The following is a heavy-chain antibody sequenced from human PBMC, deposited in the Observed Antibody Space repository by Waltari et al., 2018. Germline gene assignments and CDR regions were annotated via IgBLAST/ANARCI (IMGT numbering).Heavy chain of an antibody. V-gene: IGHV1-8*03. D-gene: IGHD4-4*01. CDR1: GYTFTSYD. J-gene: IGHJ4*02. CDR3: ARGCMTTAPTGGSALRH. CDR2: MNPNSGNT. Sequence: QRQLVQSGAEVKNHGASVKVSCKASGYTFTSYDINWVRQATGQGLEWMGWMNPNSGNTGYAQKFQGRVIITRNTSIRAAYMELSSLRSEDTAEDYCARGCMTTAPTGGSALRHWRPGPMVTVSS.